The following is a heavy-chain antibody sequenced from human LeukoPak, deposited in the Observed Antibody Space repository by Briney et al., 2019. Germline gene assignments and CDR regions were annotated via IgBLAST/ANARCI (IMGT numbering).Heavy chain of an antibody. V-gene: IGHV3-30*02. D-gene: IGHD3-10*01. J-gene: IGHJ4*02. CDR1: GFTFSSYG. CDR3: AKDLEYCGSGSYGY. CDR2: IRYDGSNK. Sequence: GGSLRLSCAASGFTFSSYGMHWVRQAPGKGLEWVAFIRYDGSNKYYAYSVKGRFTISRDNSKNTLYLQMNSLRAEDTAVYYCAKDLEYCGSGSYGYWGQGTLVTVSS.